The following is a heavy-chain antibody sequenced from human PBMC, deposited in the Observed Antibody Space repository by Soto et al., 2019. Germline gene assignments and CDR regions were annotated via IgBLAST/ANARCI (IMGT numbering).Heavy chain of an antibody. V-gene: IGHV4-34*01. Sequence: QVQLQQWGAGLLKPSDTLSLTCAFYGGYFSGYYWSWIRQPSGKGLEWIGEINHSGSTNYNPSLKRRVTISVDTSKNQFSLKLSSVTAADTAVYYCARGQGGVVPASKGAFDIWGQGTMVTVSS. CDR2: INHSGST. CDR1: GGYFSGYY. CDR3: ARGQGGVVPASKGAFDI. D-gene: IGHD2-2*01. J-gene: IGHJ3*02.